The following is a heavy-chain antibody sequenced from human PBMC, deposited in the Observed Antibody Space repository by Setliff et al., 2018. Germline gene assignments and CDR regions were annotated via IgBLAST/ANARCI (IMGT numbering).Heavy chain of an antibody. CDR1: GFTFSYYW. Sequence: LRLSCAASGFTFSYYWMSWVRQAPGKGLEWIGLIKNKGYGETTEFAASVKGRFTISRDDSKSIAYLQMNSLKTEDTAVYYCTREASVDFWSGYPYYYYMDVWGKGTTVTVSS. J-gene: IGHJ6*03. V-gene: IGHV3-49*02. CDR3: TREASVDFWSGYPYYYYMDV. D-gene: IGHD3-3*01. CDR2: IKNKGYGETT.